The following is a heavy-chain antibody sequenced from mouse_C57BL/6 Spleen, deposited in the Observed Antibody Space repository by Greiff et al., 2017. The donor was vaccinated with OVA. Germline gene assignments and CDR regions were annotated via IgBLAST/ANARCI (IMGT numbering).Heavy chain of an antibody. CDR1: GFTFSSYG. Sequence: EVKLMESGGDLVKPGGSLKLSCAASGFTFSSYGMSWVRQTPDKRLEWVATISSGGSYTYYPDSVKGRFTISRDNAKNTLYLQMSSLKSEDTAMYYCARHGYDYDQFDYWGQGTTLTVSS. J-gene: IGHJ2*01. D-gene: IGHD2-4*01. CDR3: ARHGYDYDQFDY. CDR2: ISSGGSYT. V-gene: IGHV5-6*01.